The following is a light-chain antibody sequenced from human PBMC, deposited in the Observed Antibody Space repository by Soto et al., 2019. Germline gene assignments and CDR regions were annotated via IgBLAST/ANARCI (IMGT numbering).Light chain of an antibody. Sequence: SVLTQPASVSGSPGQSITISCTGTSSDVGSYNLVSWYQQHPGKAPKLMIYEVSKRPSGVSNRFSGSKSGNTASLTISGLQAEDEADYYCCSYAGSSTFEVIVFGTGTKVTVL. CDR2: EVS. J-gene: IGLJ1*01. V-gene: IGLV2-23*02. CDR1: SSDVGSYNL. CDR3: CSYAGSSTFEVIV.